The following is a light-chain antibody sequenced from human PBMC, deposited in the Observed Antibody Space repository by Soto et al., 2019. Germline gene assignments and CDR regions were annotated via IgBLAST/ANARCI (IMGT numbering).Light chain of an antibody. J-gene: IGKJ1*01. CDR2: AAS. CDR1: QGISSY. CDR3: QQDYSYPHT. V-gene: IGKV1-8*01. Sequence: AIRMTQSPSSFSASTGDRVTITCRASQGISSYLAWYQQKPGKAPKLLIYAASTLQSGVPSRFSGSGSGTDFTLTISCLQSEDFATYYCQQDYSYPHTFGQGTKVESK.